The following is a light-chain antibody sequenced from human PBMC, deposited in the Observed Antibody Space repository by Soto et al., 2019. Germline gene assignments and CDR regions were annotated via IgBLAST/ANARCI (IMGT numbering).Light chain of an antibody. V-gene: IGKV1D-16*01. CDR3: QQYSSYPVT. CDR2: AAS. CDR1: QGISRW. J-gene: IGKJ5*01. Sequence: DIQMTQSPSSLSASVGDRVTITCRASQGISRWLAWYQQKPEKAPKSLIYAASNLQSGVPSRFSGRGSGTEFTLTISSLQPEDFATYYCQQYSSYPVTFGQGTRLEIK.